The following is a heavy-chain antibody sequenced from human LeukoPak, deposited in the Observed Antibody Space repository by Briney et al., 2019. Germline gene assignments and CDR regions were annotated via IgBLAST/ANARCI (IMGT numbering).Heavy chain of an antibody. CDR1: GYSITSAYY. Sequence: SETLSLTCTVSGYSITSAYYWGWIRPPPGKGLEWIGSFFLKGSTYYNPSLKSRVTISVDTSKNQFSLTLSSVTAADTAVYYCARVARCTSCFDVDYWGRGTLVTVSS. V-gene: IGHV4-38-2*02. CDR3: ARVARCTSCFDVDY. J-gene: IGHJ4*02. CDR2: FFLKGST. D-gene: IGHD2-2*01.